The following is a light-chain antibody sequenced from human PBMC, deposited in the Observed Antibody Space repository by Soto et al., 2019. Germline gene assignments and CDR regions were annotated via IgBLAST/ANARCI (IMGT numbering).Light chain of an antibody. J-gene: IGKJ1*01. CDR2: GAS. Sequence: EIVLTQSPGTLSLSPGERATLSCRASQSVSSSYLAWYRQKPGQAPRLLIYGASSRATGIPDRFSGSGSGTDFTLTISRLEPEDFAVNYCQQYGSSPPWTFGQGTKVEIK. CDR3: QQYGSSPPWT. CDR1: QSVSSSY. V-gene: IGKV3-20*01.